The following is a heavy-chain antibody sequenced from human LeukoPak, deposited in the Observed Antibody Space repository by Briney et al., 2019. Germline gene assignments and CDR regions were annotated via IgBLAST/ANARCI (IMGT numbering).Heavy chain of an antibody. CDR2: ISSGGSSI. CDR3: AGGSGFDY. V-gene: IGHV3-48*03. CDR1: GFTFNTYE. Sequence: PGGSLRLSCAASGFTFNTYEMNWVRQAPGKGLEWVSYISSGGSSIYYADSVKGRFTISRHNSKNTLYLQMNSLRPEDTAVYYCAGGSGFDYWGQGTLVTVSS. J-gene: IGHJ4*02. D-gene: IGHD3-10*01.